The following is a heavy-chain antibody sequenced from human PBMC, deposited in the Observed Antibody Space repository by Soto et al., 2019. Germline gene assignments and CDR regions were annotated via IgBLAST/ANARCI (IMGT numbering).Heavy chain of an antibody. J-gene: IGHJ4*02. CDR2: ISYDGSNK. D-gene: IGHD6-19*01. CDR3: AREPSPSTNIAVAGTPVY. V-gene: IGHV3-30-3*01. Sequence: GGSLRLSCAASGFTFSSYAMHWVRQAPGKGLEWVAVISYDGSNKYYADSVKDRFTISRDNSKNTLYLQMNSLRAEDTAVYYCAREPSPSTNIAVAGTPVYWGQGTLVTVSS. CDR1: GFTFSSYA.